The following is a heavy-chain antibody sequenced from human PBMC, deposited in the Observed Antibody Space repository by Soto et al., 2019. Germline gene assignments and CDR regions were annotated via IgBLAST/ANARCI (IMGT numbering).Heavy chain of an antibody. V-gene: IGHV3-23*01. D-gene: IGHD2-21*02. Sequence: PGKGLEWVSAISGSGGSTYYADSVKGRFTISRDNSKNTLYLQMNSLRAEDTAVYSSGKRHTTVTAGLGIPAQPTLLSLYS. CDR3: GKRHTTVTAGLGIPAQPTLLSLYS. J-gene: IGHJ5*01. CDR2: ISGSGGST.